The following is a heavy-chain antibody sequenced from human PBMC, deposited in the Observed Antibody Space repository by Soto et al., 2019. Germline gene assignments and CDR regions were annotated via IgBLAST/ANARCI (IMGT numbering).Heavy chain of an antibody. Sequence: PGGSLRLSCAASGFTFSSYAMSWVRQAPGKGLEWVSAISGSGGSTYYADSVKGRFTISRDNSKNTLYLQMNSLRAEDTAVYYCAKVSTIFGVAPIDYWGQGTLVTVSS. D-gene: IGHD3-3*01. CDR3: AKVSTIFGVAPIDY. CDR1: GFTFSSYA. J-gene: IGHJ4*02. CDR2: ISGSGGST. V-gene: IGHV3-23*01.